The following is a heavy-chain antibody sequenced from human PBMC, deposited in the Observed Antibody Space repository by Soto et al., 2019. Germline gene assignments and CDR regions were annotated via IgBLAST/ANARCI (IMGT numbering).Heavy chain of an antibody. V-gene: IGHV4-4*02. J-gene: IGHJ4*02. Sequence: TLSLTCAVSGGSISSSNWWSWVRQPPGKGLEWIGEIYHSGSTNYNPSLKSRVTISVDTSKNQFSLKLSSVTAADTAVYYCATLWFGELLEQSFDYWGQGTLVTVSS. CDR3: ATLWFGELLEQSFDY. CDR2: IYHSGST. D-gene: IGHD3-10*01. CDR1: GGSISSSNW.